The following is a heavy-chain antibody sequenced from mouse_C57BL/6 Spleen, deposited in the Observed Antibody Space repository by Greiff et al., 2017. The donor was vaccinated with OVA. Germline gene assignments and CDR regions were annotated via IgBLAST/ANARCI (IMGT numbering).Heavy chain of an antibody. D-gene: IGHD4-1*01. CDR3: ARLGYYYAMDY. V-gene: IGHV1-19*01. CDR2: INPYNGGT. J-gene: IGHJ4*01. CDR1: GYTFTDYY. Sequence: VQLKESGPVLVKPGASVKMSCKASGYTFTDYYMNWVKQSHGKSLEWIGVINPYNGGTSYNQKFKGKATLTVDKSSSTAYMELNSLTSEDSAVYYCARLGYYYAMDYWGQGTSVTVSS.